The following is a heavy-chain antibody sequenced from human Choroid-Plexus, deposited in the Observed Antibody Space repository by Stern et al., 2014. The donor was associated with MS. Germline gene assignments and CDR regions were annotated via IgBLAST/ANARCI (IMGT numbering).Heavy chain of an antibody. CDR1: GFPFGSCA. CDR2: VSYDGSNK. D-gene: IGHD2/OR15-2a*01. Sequence: DQLVESGGGVVQPGRPLRLSCVASGFPFGSCAMHWVRQAPGKGLGWVAGVSYDGSNKYYADSVKGRFTISRDNSQNTLYMQMSSLRPEDTAVYYCAKDRQYLTYFFDHWGQGSLVTVSS. J-gene: IGHJ5*02. V-gene: IGHV3-30*18. CDR3: AKDRQYLTYFFDH.